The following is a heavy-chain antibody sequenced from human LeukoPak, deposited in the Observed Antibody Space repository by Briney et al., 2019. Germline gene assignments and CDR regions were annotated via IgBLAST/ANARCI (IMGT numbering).Heavy chain of an antibody. Sequence: PSETLSLTCTVSDGSSSSSSWNWIRQSPDKGLEWIGYIYYSGSTKYNPSLESRVTISVDTSKNQFSLKLRSVTAADTAVYYCARGLGWGATIFDYWGQGALVTVSS. CDR1: DGSSSSSS. V-gene: IGHV4-59*01. J-gene: IGHJ4*02. CDR2: IYYSGST. D-gene: IGHD1-26*01. CDR3: ARGLGWGATIFDY.